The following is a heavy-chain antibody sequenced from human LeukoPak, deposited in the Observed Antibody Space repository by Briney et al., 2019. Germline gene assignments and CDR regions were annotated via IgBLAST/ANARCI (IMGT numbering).Heavy chain of an antibody. CDR3: ARVSSGVYFDY. Sequence: SETLSLTCSVSGDSISGYYWSWIRQPPGKGLELIGYIYYSGSTNYNPSLKSRVTISVDTSKNQFSLKPSSVTAANTAVYYCARVSSGVYFDYWGQGTLVTVSS. D-gene: IGHD2-15*01. J-gene: IGHJ4*02. CDR1: GDSISGYY. CDR2: IYYSGST. V-gene: IGHV4-59*01.